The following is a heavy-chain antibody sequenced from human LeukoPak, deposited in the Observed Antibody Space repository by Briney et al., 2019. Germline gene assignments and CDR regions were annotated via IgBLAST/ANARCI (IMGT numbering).Heavy chain of an antibody. CDR1: GFTFSSYA. Sequence: GGSLRLSCAASGFTFSSYAMSWVRQAPGKGLEWISAISGSGDSTYFADSVKGRFTISRDNSKKTLYLQMNNLRAEDTAVYYCAAIFVVVVAATDFDYWGQGTLVTVSS. J-gene: IGHJ4*02. V-gene: IGHV3-23*01. D-gene: IGHD2-15*01. CDR3: AAIFVVVVAATDFDY. CDR2: ISGSGDST.